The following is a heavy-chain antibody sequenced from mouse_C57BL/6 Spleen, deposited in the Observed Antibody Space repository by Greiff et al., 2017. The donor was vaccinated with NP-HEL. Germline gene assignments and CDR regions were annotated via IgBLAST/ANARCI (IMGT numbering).Heavy chain of an antibody. CDR1: GFTFSDYG. CDR2: ISSGSSTI. V-gene: IGHV5-17*01. CDR3: ARPDSNYDWYFDV. D-gene: IGHD2-5*01. J-gene: IGHJ1*03. Sequence: EVQLVESGGGLVKPGGSLKLSCAASGFTFSDYGMHWVRQAPEKGLEWVAYISSGSSTIYYADTVKGRSTISRDNAKNTLFLQMTSLRSEDTAMYYCARPDSNYDWYFDVWGTGTTVTVSS.